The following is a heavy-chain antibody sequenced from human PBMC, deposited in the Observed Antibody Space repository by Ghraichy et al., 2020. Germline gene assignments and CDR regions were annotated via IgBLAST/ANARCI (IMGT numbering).Heavy chain of an antibody. J-gene: IGHJ6*03. Sequence: GGSLRLSCAASGFTFSTSAMTWVRQAPGKGLEWVSTIRGSGSSTYYSDSVKGRFTISRDTSKNTLYLQMNSLRAEDTAVYYATTAYNMDVWGKGTTVTVSS. CDR1: GFTFSTSA. CDR3: TTAYNMDV. D-gene: IGHD4-17*01. CDR2: IRGSGSST. V-gene: IGHV3-23*01.